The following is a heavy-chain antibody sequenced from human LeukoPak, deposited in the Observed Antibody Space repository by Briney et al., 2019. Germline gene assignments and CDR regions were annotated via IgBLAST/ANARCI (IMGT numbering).Heavy chain of an antibody. CDR2: VYYSGST. Sequence: SETLSLTCTVSGDSISEYYWSWLRQPPGKGLEWIGEVYYSGSTHYNPSLKSRVTISVDTSKNQFSLRLRSVSAADTAVYYCARELDGNGGWFDPWGQGTPVTVSS. CDR1: GDSISEYY. CDR3: ARELDGNGGWFDP. J-gene: IGHJ5*02. D-gene: IGHD4-23*01. V-gene: IGHV4-59*12.